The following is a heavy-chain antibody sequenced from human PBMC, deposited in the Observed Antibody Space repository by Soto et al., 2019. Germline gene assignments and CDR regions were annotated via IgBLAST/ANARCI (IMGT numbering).Heavy chain of an antibody. CDR2: IRGSDGTT. V-gene: IGHV3-23*01. J-gene: IGHJ4*02. CDR1: GFSFSTFD. Sequence: EVQLLDSGGGLLQPGGSLRLSCEASGFSFSTFDMSWVHQAQGKGLQCVSFIRGSDGTTYYADSGRGRFTISRDNSRNTLYLKMNSLRADDTAIYYCAKGAWLDFWGRGPLVTVSS. D-gene: IGHD5-12*01. CDR3: AKGAWLDF.